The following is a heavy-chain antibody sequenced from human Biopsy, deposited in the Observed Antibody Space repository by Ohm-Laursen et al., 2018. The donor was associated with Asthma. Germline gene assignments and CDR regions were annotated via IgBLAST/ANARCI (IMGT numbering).Heavy chain of an antibody. CDR3: ARGDSSNWSHYYFDY. J-gene: IGHJ4*02. Sequence: SLRLPCTASGFAVSRDYMFWVRQAPGKGLEWASVIYSGGTSHTADSVRGRFTISRDYSKNTLYLQMHSLRAEDTAVYYCARGDSSNWSHYYFDYWGQGTLVTVSS. V-gene: IGHV3-53*01. CDR2: IYSGGTS. CDR1: GFAVSRDY. D-gene: IGHD3-22*01.